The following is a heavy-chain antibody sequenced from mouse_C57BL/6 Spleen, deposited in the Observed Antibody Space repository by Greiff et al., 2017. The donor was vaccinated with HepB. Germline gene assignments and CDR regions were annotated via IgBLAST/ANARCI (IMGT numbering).Heavy chain of an antibody. J-gene: IGHJ2*01. D-gene: IGHD3-2*02. CDR2: IYPGDGDT. CDR3: ARSGSSGYVSFDY. V-gene: IGHV1-82*01. Sequence: VKLVESGPELVKPGASVKISCKASGYAFSSSWMNWVKQRPGKGLEWIGRIYPGDGDTNYNGKFKGKATLTADKSSSTAYMQLSSLTSEDSAVYFCARSGSSGYVSFDYWGQGTTLTVSS. CDR1: GYAFSSSW.